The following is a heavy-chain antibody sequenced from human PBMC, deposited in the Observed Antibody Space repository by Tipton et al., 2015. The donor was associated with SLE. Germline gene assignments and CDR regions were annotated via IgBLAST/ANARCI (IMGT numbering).Heavy chain of an antibody. CDR1: GGSISSYY. Sequence: TLSLTCTVPGGSISSYYWSWIRQPPGKGLEWIGSIYHSGSTYYNPSLKSRVTISVDTSKNQFSLKLSSVTAADTAVYYCARVKGYSSGWPNWFDPWGQGTLVTVSS. D-gene: IGHD6-19*01. CDR2: IYHSGST. V-gene: IGHV4-38-2*02. J-gene: IGHJ5*02. CDR3: ARVKGYSSGWPNWFDP.